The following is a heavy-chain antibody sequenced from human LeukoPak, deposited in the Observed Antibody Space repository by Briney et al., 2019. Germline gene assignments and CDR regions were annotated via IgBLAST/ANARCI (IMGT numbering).Heavy chain of an antibody. V-gene: IGHV1-69*05. Sequence: ASVKVSCKASGGTFSSYAISWVRQAPGQGLEWMGGIIPIFGTANYAQKFQGRVTITTDESTSTAYMELSSLRSEDTAVYYCARGQSTVTYYYYYMDVWGKGTTVTVSS. CDR1: GGTFSSYA. J-gene: IGHJ6*03. D-gene: IGHD4-11*01. CDR2: IIPIFGTA. CDR3: ARGQSTVTYYYYYMDV.